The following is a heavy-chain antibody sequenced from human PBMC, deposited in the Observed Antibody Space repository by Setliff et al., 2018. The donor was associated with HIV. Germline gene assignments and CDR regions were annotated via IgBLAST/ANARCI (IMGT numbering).Heavy chain of an antibody. CDR1: GFIFTHAS. V-gene: IGHV3-15*07. CDR3: GTEIYVGYDRIVGY. D-gene: IGHD5-12*01. CDR2: IKSAVDGGAT. J-gene: IGHJ4*02. Sequence: KPGGSLRLSCAASGFIFTHASMTWVRQAPGKGLEWVGRIKSAVDGGATDYAAPVKGRFTISRDDSQKRLFVQMNSLKTEDTGVYYCGTEIYVGYDRIVGYWSQGTLVTVSS.